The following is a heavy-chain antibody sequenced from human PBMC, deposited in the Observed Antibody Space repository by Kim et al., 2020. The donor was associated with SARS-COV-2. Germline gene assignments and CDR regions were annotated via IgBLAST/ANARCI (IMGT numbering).Heavy chain of an antibody. D-gene: IGHD3-22*01. Sequence: TNYAQKFQERVTITRDMSTSTAYMELSSLRSEDTAVYYCAAVDSSGPDYWGQGTLVTVSS. CDR2: T. J-gene: IGHJ4*02. CDR3: AAVDSSGPDY. V-gene: IGHV1-58*01.